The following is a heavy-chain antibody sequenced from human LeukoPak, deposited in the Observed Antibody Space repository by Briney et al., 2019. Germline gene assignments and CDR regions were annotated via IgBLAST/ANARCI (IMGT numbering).Heavy chain of an antibody. D-gene: IGHD5-18*01. V-gene: IGHV3-21*01. Sequence: SGGSLRLSCAASGFTFSSYNMNWVRQAPGKGLEWVSSISTSSSYIHYADSVKGRFTISRDNAKNSLYLQMNSLRAEDTAVYYCVRGRGYSYGHLGLGFDYWGQGTLVTVSS. J-gene: IGHJ4*02. CDR3: VRGRGYSYGHLGLGFDY. CDR1: GFTFSSYN. CDR2: ISTSSSYI.